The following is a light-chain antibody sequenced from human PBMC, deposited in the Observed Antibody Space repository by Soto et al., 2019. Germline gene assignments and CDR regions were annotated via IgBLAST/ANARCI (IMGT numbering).Light chain of an antibody. CDR3: QQRDSWPIT. CDR1: QSVDSY. Sequence: EIVLRQSPASLSLSPGERATLSCRASQSVDSYLVWYQQKPGQAPRLLIFGASNRATGIPARFSGSGSGTDFTLTINSLEPDDFAVYYCQQRDSWPITFGQGTRLEIK. V-gene: IGKV3-11*01. CDR2: GAS. J-gene: IGKJ5*01.